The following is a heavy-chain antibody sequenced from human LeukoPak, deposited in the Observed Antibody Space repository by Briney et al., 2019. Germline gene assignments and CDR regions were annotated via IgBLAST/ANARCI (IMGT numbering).Heavy chain of an antibody. CDR2: ISWNSGSI. Sequence: GGSLKLSCAASGFTFDDYAMHWVRHAPGKGLEWVSGISWNSGSIGYADSVKGRFTISRDNAKNSLYLQMNSLRAEDTALYYCAKVEVVYKEEGNLDYWGQGTLVTVSS. CDR1: GFTFDDYA. V-gene: IGHV3-9*01. D-gene: IGHD3-10*01. CDR3: AKVEVVYKEEGNLDY. J-gene: IGHJ4*02.